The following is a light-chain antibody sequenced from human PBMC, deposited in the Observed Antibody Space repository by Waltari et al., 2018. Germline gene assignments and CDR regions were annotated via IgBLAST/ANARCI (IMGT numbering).Light chain of an antibody. CDR1: QEIKTW. J-gene: IGKJ4*01. CDR2: KAS. V-gene: IGKV1-5*03. CDR3: QQYHRYPVT. Sequence: DIQMTQSPSALSASVGASVTITCRAIQEIKTWLAWYQQKPGKGPNLLIYKASSLESGVPSRFSGSASGTEFTLTISSLQPDDFATYFCQQYHRYPVTFGGGTKVDIK.